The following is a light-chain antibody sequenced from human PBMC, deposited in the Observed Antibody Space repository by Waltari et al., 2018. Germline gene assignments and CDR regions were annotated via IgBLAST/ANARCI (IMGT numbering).Light chain of an antibody. Sequence: QSALTQPAAVSGSPGQSVTISCTGASSDIGRYDLVSWYQQHPGNAPKLVISDVTKRPSGVSARFSVSKSGDTASLTISGLQFEDEADYYCCSYAGNYIWVFGGGTRLTVL. CDR3: CSYAGNYIWV. J-gene: IGLJ3*02. V-gene: IGLV2-23*02. CDR1: SSDIGRYDL. CDR2: DVT.